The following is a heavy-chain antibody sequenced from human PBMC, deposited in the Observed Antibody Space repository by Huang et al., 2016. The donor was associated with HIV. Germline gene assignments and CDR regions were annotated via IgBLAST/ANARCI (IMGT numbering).Heavy chain of an antibody. Sequence: QIQLTQSGAEVKKPGASVKVSCKSSGYTFTNYDINWVRQASGQGLGWMGWMNPKSGNVGYTKKCQGRVAILRNSSINTSYLEVTSLTSEDTAVYYCARGFGINYNHEAFDVWGQGTMVTVSS. CDR3: ARGFGINYNHEAFDV. J-gene: IGHJ3*01. D-gene: IGHD3-10*01. CDR2: MNPKSGNV. V-gene: IGHV1-8*01. CDR1: GYTFTNYD.